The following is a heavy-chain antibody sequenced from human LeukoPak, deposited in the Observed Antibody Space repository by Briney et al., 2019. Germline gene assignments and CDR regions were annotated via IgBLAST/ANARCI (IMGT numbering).Heavy chain of an antibody. CDR2: ISFTGDRT. V-gene: IGHV3-23*01. CDR1: GFTFSNYA. D-gene: IGHD6-13*01. J-gene: IGHJ6*03. Sequence: GGSLRLSCAASGFTFSNYAMTWVRQVPGEGLDWVSSISFTGDRTFYADSVKGRFTISRDNSENTLYLQLNSLRAEDTALYYCAKNNINRRSRRSWTPDYFYYYMDVWGKGTTVTVSS. CDR3: AKNNINRRSRRSWTPDYFYYYMDV.